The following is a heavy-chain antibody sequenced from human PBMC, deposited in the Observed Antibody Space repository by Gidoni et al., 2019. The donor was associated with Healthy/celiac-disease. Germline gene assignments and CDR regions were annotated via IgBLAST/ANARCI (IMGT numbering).Heavy chain of an antibody. CDR3: ARGGWWELPY. CDR2: ISYDGSNK. D-gene: IGHD1-26*01. J-gene: IGHJ4*02. V-gene: IGHV3-30*01. CDR1: GFTFSSYA. Sequence: QVQLVESGGGVVQPGRSLRLSCAASGFTFSSYAMHWVRQAPGKGLEWVAVISYDGSNKYYADSVKGRFTISRDNSKNTLYLQMNSLRAEDTAVYYCARGGWWELPYWGQGTLVTVSS.